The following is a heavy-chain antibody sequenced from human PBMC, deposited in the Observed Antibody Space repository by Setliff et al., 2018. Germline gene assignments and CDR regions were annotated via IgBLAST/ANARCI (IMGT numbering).Heavy chain of an antibody. Sequence: GGSLRLSCAASGITFSIYSMNWVRQAPGKGPEWVSYISSSGSTTLYADSVRGRFSISRDNIKNSLYLQMNSLRSEDTAVYYCSRAVDGRTWFDPWGQGALVTVSS. CDR2: ISSSGSTT. D-gene: IGHD6-19*01. J-gene: IGHJ5*02. CDR3: SRAVDGRTWFDP. V-gene: IGHV3-48*04. CDR1: GITFSIYS.